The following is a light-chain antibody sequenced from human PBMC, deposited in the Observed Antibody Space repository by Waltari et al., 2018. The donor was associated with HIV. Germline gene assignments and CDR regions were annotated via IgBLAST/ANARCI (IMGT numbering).Light chain of an antibody. Sequence: DFVMHQSPASLSVSLGERATNNRKSSLSVLYSSNNKNYLAWYQQKPGQPPKLLIYWASTRESGVPDRFSGSGSGTDFTRTISSLQAEDVAVYYCQQYYSTPDTCGQGTKLEI. V-gene: IGKV4-1*01. CDR3: QQYYSTPDT. J-gene: IGKJ2*01. CDR2: WAS. CDR1: LSVLYSSNNKNY.